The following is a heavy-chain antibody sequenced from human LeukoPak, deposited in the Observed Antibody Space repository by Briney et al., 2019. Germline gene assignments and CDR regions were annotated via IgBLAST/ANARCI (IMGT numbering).Heavy chain of an antibody. J-gene: IGHJ6*03. CDR2: ISGLSSHL. D-gene: IGHD3-9*01. CDR3: AKCILTGYYKGYMDV. Sequence: GGSLRLSCTASGFTFSDYNMNWVRQAPGKGLEWVSSISGLSSHLYYADSVKGRFTISRDNSKNTLYLQMNSLRAEDTAVYYCAKCILTGYYKGYMDVWGKGTTVTISS. V-gene: IGHV3-21*04. CDR1: GFTFSDYN.